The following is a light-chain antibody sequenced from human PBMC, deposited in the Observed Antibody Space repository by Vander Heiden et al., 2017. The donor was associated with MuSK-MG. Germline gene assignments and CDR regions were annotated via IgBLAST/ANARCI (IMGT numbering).Light chain of an antibody. CDR3: QSYDSSLSGVF. J-gene: IGLJ2*01. Sequence: QSALTPPPSVSGSPGPRVTISCTASSSNIGAGYHVRWYQKLPGTAPKLLIYSGTNRPSEVPDRFSGSESGTSASLAITGVQAEDEADYYCQSYDSSLSGVFFGGGTKLTVL. CDR2: SGT. V-gene: IGLV1-40*01. CDR1: SSNIGAGYH.